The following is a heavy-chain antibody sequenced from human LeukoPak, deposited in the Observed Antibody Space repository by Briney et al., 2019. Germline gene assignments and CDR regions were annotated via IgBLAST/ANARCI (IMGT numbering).Heavy chain of an antibody. CDR3: ARAEYCSGGSCYFPFSY. D-gene: IGHD2-15*01. Sequence: ASVKVSCKASGYTFTSYYMHWVRQAPGQGLEWMGIINPSGGSTSYAQKFQGKITMTRDTSTSTVYMELSRLRSDDTAVYYCARAEYCSGGSCYFPFSYWGQGTLVTVSS. CDR2: INPSGGST. CDR1: GYTFTSYY. J-gene: IGHJ4*02. V-gene: IGHV1-46*01.